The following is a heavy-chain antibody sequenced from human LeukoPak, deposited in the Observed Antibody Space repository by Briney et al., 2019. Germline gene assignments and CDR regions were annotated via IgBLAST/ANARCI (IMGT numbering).Heavy chain of an antibody. V-gene: IGHV3-53*01. Sequence: GGSLRLSCAASGFTVSNNYMNWVRQAPGKGLEWVSIIYSGGSTSYADSVKGRFTISRDNSKNTLYLQMNSVRTEDTAVYYCARDGGSSSWDYWGQGTLVTVSS. D-gene: IGHD6-6*01. CDR2: IYSGGST. J-gene: IGHJ4*02. CDR3: ARDGGSSSWDY. CDR1: GFTVSNNY.